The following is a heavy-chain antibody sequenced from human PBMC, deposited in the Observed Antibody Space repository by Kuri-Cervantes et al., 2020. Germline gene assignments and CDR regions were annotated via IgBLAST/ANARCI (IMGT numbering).Heavy chain of an antibody. V-gene: IGHV3-15*01. Sequence: GGSLRLSCAASGFTFSNAWMSWVRQAPGKGLEWVGRIKSKTDGGTTDYAAPVKGRFTISRDNSKNTLYLQMNSLRAEDTAVYYCARGRQDYDILTGYYSTIYFDYWGQGTPVTVSS. CDR2: IKSKTDGGTT. CDR3: ARGRQDYDILTGYYSTIYFDY. CDR1: GFTFSNAW. D-gene: IGHD3-9*01. J-gene: IGHJ4*02.